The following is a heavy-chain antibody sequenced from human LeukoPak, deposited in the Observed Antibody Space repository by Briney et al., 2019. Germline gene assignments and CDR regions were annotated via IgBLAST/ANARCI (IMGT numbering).Heavy chain of an antibody. V-gene: IGHV3-30*18. CDR1: GFSFSNYW. J-gene: IGHJ4*02. Sequence: GGSLRLSCAASGFSFSNYWMTWLRQAPGEGLEWVAVISYDGSNKYYADSVKGRFTISRDNSKNTLYLQMNSLRAEDTAVYYCAKDLERHIVVVTASAVDYWGQGTLVTVSS. CDR3: AKDLERHIVVVTASAVDY. CDR2: ISYDGSNK. D-gene: IGHD2-21*02.